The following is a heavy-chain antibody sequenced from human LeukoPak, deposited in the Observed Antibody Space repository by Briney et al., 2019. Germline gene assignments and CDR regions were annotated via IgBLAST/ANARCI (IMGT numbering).Heavy chain of an antibody. CDR3: ARESSLTGYSIDY. J-gene: IGHJ4*02. D-gene: IGHD3-9*01. V-gene: IGHV3-48*01. CDR2: ISSSSSTI. CDR1: GFTFSSYS. Sequence: GGSLRLSCAASGFTFSSYSMNWVRQAPGKGLEWVSYISSSSSTIYYADFVKGRFTISRDNSKNTLYLQMNSLRAEDTAVYYCARESSLTGYSIDYWGQGTLVTVSS.